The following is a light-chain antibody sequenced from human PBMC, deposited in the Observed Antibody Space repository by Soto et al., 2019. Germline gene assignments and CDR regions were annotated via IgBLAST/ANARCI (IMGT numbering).Light chain of an antibody. CDR1: ESVSRY. Sequence: EIVLTQSPATLSLSPGNRATLSCRASESVSRYLAWYQQKPGQAPRLLIYDASNRATGIPARFSGSGPGTDFTLTITSLEPEDFAVYYCQQRSNWPSTFGGGTKVEIK. CDR3: QQRSNWPST. J-gene: IGKJ4*01. V-gene: IGKV3-11*01. CDR2: DAS.